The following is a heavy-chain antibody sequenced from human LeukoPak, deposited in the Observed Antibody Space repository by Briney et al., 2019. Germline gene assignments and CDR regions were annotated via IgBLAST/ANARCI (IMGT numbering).Heavy chain of an antibody. J-gene: IGHJ3*02. D-gene: IGHD3-9*01. CDR3: AAGILTGSDAFDI. V-gene: IGHV1-3*01. CDR2: INAGNGNT. Sequence: ASVKVSWKASGYTFTSYAMHWVRQAPGQRLEWMGWINAGNGNTKYSQKFQGRVTITRDTSASTAYMELSSLRSEDTAVYYCAAGILTGSDAFDIWGQGTMVTVSS. CDR1: GYTFTSYA.